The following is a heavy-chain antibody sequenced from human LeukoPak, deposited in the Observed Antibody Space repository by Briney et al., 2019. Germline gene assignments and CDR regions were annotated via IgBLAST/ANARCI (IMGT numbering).Heavy chain of an antibody. CDR1: GFTFSSYS. V-gene: IGHV3-74*01. D-gene: IGHD1-1*01. CDR3: ARTNYYFDN. CDR2: ISADGINA. J-gene: IGHJ4*02. Sequence: QTGGSLRLSCAASGFTFSSYSMNWVRQAPGKGLVWVSRISADGINAHYADSVKGRFTISRDNAENTLYLQMNSLRAEDTALYYCARTNYYFDNWGQGSLVTVSS.